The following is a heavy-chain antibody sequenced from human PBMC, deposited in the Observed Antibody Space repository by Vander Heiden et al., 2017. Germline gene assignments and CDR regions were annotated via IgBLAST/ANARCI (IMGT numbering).Heavy chain of an antibody. CDR2: IWYDGDNK. V-gene: IGHV3-33*01. D-gene: IGHD4-17*01. Sequence: QVQLVESGGGVVQPGRALRLSCAASGFTFTTDGIHRVRQAPGRGLEWVAHIWYDGDNKYYADSVKGRFTISRDNSKNTVYLQMNSLRPDDTAVYYCARDPSTMDGDYPRYWGQGTLVTVSS. CDR1: GFTFTTDG. J-gene: IGHJ4*02. CDR3: ARDPSTMDGDYPRY.